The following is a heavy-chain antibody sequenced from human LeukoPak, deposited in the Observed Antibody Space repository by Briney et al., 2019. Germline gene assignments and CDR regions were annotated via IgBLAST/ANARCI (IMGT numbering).Heavy chain of an antibody. Sequence: GGSLRLSCAASGFTFSSYGMHWVRQAPGKGLEWVSYISSSGSTTYYADSVKGRFTISRDNAKNSLYLQMNSLRAEDTAVCYCAELGITMIGGVWGKGTTVTISS. CDR3: AELGITMIGGV. CDR2: ISSSGSTT. CDR1: GFTFSSYG. D-gene: IGHD3-10*02. V-gene: IGHV3-48*04. J-gene: IGHJ6*04.